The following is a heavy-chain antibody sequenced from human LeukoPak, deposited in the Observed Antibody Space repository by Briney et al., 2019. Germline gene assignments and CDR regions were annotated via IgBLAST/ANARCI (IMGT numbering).Heavy chain of an antibody. Sequence: SEALSLTCTVYGGSFNRSFYSWIRQPPGKGLEWIGEINHSGIFDYNPSLKSRVTISVDTSKKQFSLTLTSVTAADTSVYYCAGQTGPTFDIWGQGTMVTVSS. CDR1: GGSFNRSF. CDR2: INHSGIF. J-gene: IGHJ3*02. CDR3: AGQTGPTFDI. V-gene: IGHV4-34*01. D-gene: IGHD3-9*01.